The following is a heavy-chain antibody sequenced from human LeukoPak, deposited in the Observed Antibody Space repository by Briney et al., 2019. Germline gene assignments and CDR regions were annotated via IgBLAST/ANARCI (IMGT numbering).Heavy chain of an antibody. CDR3: ARGPKEEVTTVTTYYYYGMDV. Sequence: SETLSLTCAVYGGSFSGYYWSWIRQPPGKGLEWIGEINHSGSTNYNPSLKSRVTISVDTSKNQFSLKLSSVTAADTAVYYCARGPKEEVTTVTTYYYYGMDVWGQGTTVTVSS. CDR1: GGSFSGYY. J-gene: IGHJ6*02. CDR2: INHSGST. D-gene: IGHD4-17*01. V-gene: IGHV4-34*01.